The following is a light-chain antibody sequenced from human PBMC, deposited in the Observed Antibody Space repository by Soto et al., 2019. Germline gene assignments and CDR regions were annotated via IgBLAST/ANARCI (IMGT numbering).Light chain of an antibody. CDR3: QQYFGIPLT. Sequence: DIVMTQSPDSLAVSLGERTTINCKSSQTVLYSSNNKNYLAWYQQKPGQPPKLLIYWASTRESGVPDRFSGSGSGTDFTLTISSLQAEDVAVYYCQQYFGIPLTFGGGTTVEIK. V-gene: IGKV4-1*01. CDR1: QTVLYSSNNKNY. J-gene: IGKJ4*01. CDR2: WAS.